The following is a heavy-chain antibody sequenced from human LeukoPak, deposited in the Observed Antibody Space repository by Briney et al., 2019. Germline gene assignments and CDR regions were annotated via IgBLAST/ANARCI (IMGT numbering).Heavy chain of an antibody. CDR1: GFTFGGYG. V-gene: IGHV3-33*01. D-gene: IGHD1-14*01. CDR3: TRYNNDHFDY. J-gene: IGHJ4*02. CDR2: IAYDGSRA. Sequence: GGSLTLSCAGSGFTFGGYGMHWFRQTPGKGLEWVAVIAYDGSRAFYADSVKGRFTISRDNSKNTMSVQMDDLRAEDTAVYYCTRYNNDHFDYWGQGTLVTVSS.